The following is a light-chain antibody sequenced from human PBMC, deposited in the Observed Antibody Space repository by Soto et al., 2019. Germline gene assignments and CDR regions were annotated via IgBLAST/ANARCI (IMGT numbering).Light chain of an antibody. CDR3: QQYKYWPRT. J-gene: IGKJ1*01. CDR2: GAF. Sequence: EIVMTQSPATLSVSPGERATLSCRASQSVSSNLAWYQQKPGQAPRLLIYGAFTRATGLPARFSGSGSGTEFTLTISGLQSEDFAVYYCQQYKYWPRTFGQGTKVDIK. CDR1: QSVSSN. V-gene: IGKV3-15*01.